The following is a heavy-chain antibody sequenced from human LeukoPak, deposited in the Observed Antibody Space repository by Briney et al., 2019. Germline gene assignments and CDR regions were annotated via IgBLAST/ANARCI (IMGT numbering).Heavy chain of an antibody. CDR2: ISGSGGST. D-gene: IGHD1-26*01. Sequence: GGSLRFSCAASGFTFSSYAMSWVRQAPGKGLEWVSAISGSGGSTYYADSVKGRFTISRDNSKNTLYLQMNSLRAEDTAVYYCAKDREGGSYFDYWGQGTLVTVSS. J-gene: IGHJ4*02. V-gene: IGHV3-23*01. CDR1: GFTFSSYA. CDR3: AKDREGGSYFDY.